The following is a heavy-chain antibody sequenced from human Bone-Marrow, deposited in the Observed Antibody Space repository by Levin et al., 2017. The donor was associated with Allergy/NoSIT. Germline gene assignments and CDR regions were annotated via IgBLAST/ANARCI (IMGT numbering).Heavy chain of an antibody. Sequence: SVKVSCKTTGATGDTFSGSAITWVRQAPGQGLEWMGRITPMFGTPTYAQRLQGRVTISADQSTTTHYMELSSPRSEDTAVYYCARTVAGATFDFWGQGTLVTVSS. CDR2: ITPMFGTP. J-gene: IGHJ4*02. D-gene: IGHD6-19*01. CDR3: ARTVAGATFDF. CDR1: GDTFSGSA. V-gene: IGHV1-69*13.